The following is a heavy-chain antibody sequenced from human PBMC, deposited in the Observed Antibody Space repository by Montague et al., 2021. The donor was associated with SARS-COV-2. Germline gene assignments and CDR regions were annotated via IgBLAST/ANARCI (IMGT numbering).Heavy chain of an antibody. CDR3: AKGPLVGGYDPDGMDV. D-gene: IGHD5-12*01. Sequence: SETLSLTCAVAGGSSVSSSNYWGGMRQPAGKGLEWVGSIYYSGSTYYNPSLKSRVTISVDTSKNQFSLKLSSVTAADTAVYYCAKGPLVGGYDPDGMDVWGQGTTVTVSS. CDR2: IYYSGST. CDR1: GGSSVSSSNY. V-gene: IGHV4-39*07. J-gene: IGHJ6*02.